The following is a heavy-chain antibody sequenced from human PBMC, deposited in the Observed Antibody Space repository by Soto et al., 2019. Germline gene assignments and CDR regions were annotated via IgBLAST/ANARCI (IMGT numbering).Heavy chain of an antibody. D-gene: IGHD2-2*01. J-gene: IGHJ6*03. CDR3: ARVGTYCSSTSCPKEVYYYYYYMDV. CDR1: GYSFTSYW. Sequence: GESLKISCKGSGYSFTSYWIGWVRQMPGKGLEWMGIIYPGDSDTRYSPSFQGQVTISADKSISTAYLQWSSLKASDTAMYYCARVGTYCSSTSCPKEVYYYYYYMDVWGKGTTVTVSS. CDR2: IYPGDSDT. V-gene: IGHV5-51*01.